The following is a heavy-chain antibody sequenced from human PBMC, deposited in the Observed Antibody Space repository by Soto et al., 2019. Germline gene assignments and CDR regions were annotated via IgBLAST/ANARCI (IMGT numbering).Heavy chain of an antibody. D-gene: IGHD6-13*01. CDR3: AKVAKQLVRHFNWFDP. CDR2: ISGSGGST. V-gene: IGHV3-23*01. Sequence: PVGSLRLSCAASGFTFSSYAMSWVRQAPGKGLEWVSAISGSGGSTYYADSVKGRFTISRDNSKNTLYLQMNSLGAEDTAVYYCAKVAKQLVRHFNWFDPWGQGTLVTVSS. J-gene: IGHJ5*02. CDR1: GFTFSSYA.